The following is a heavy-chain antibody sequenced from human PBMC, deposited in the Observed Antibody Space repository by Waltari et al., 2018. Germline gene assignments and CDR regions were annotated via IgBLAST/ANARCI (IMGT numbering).Heavy chain of an antibody. J-gene: IGHJ4*02. CDR2: SAYNGRT. D-gene: IGHD3-3*01. CDR3: GRSYDFWSGYPLDY. CDR1: GDSINNYY. Sequence: QVQLQESGPGLVKPSETLSLTCAVSGDSINNYYWNWMRQPPGKELEWIGYSAYNGRTNYNPSLKSRVTISVDTSKTQFSLKLTSVTAADTAVYYCGRSYDFWSGYPLDYWGPGSLVTVSS. V-gene: IGHV4-59*01.